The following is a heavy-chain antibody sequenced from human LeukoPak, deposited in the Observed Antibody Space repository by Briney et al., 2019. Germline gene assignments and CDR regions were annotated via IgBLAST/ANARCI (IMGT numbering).Heavy chain of an antibody. CDR3: AIPHRGTYIVGATDFDY. J-gene: IGHJ4*02. D-gene: IGHD1-26*01. CDR1: GYTFTDYY. CDR2: VDPEDGET. Sequence: ASVKVSCKVSGYTFTDYYMHWVQQAPGKGLEWMGLVDPEDGETIYAEKFQGRVTITADTSTDTAYMELSSLRSEVTAVYYCAIPHRGTYIVGATDFDYWGQGTLVTVSS. V-gene: IGHV1-69-2*01.